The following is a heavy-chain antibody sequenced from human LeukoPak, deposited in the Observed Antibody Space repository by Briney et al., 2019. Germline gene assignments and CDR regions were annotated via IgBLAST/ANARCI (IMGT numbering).Heavy chain of an antibody. V-gene: IGHV4-30-4*08. CDR1: GGSISSSSYY. CDR2: IYYSGST. CDR3: ARLTGYFHC. Sequence: SETLSLTCTVSGGSISSSSYYWGWIRQPPGKGLEWIGYIYYSGSTYYNPSLKSRVTISVDTSKNQFSLKLSSVTAADTAVYYCARLTGYFHCWGQGTLVTVSS. J-gene: IGHJ4*02. D-gene: IGHD3-9*01.